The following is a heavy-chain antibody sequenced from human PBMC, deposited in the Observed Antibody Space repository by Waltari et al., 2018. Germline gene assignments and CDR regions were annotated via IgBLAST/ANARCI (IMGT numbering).Heavy chain of an antibody. V-gene: IGHV1-69-2*01. J-gene: IGHJ6*03. D-gene: IGHD1-1*01. CDR2: VDPEDGET. CDR3: ATATGTTSYYYYYMDV. CDR1: GYTFTDYY. Sequence: EVQLVQSGAEVKKPGATVKISCQASGYTFTDYYMPWVQQAPGKGLEWMGRVDPEDGETIYAEKFQGRVTITADTSTDTAYMELSSLRSEDTAVYYCATATGTTSYYYYYMDVWGKGTTVTVSS.